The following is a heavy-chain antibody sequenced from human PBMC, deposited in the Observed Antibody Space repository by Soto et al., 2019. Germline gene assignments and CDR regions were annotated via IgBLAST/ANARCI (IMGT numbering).Heavy chain of an antibody. CDR2: MNPNSGNT. D-gene: IGHD2-2*01. V-gene: IGHV1-8*01. J-gene: IGHJ4*02. CDR3: AVDIVLVPAATSDY. CDR1: GYTFTSYD. Sequence: QVQLVQSGAEVKKPGASVKVSCKASGYTFTSYDINWVRQATGQGLEWMGWMNPNSGNTGYAQKFQGRVTMTRNTSRSTAYMELSSLRSEDTAVYYCAVDIVLVPAATSDYWGQGTLVTVSS.